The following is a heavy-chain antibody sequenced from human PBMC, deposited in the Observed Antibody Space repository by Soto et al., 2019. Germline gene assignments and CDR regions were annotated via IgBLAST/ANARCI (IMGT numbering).Heavy chain of an antibody. D-gene: IGHD3-3*01. J-gene: IGHJ4*02. CDR3: ARWSYLDY. Sequence: AGSLRLSCAASGFSFGSYALSWVRQAPGKGLEWVSTISGSDGKTLYADSVKGRFSISRDTSQNTLYLQMNSLRADDTAIYYCARWSYLDYWGQGTRVTVSS. CDR2: ISGSDGKT. V-gene: IGHV3-23*01. CDR1: GFSFGSYA.